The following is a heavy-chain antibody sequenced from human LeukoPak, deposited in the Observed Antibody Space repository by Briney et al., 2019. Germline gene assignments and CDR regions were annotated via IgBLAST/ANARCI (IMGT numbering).Heavy chain of an antibody. CDR2: IWYDGSNK. J-gene: IGHJ3*02. Sequence: GRSLRLSCAASGFTFSSYGMHWVRQAPGKGLEWVAAIWYDGSNKYYADSVKGRFTISRDNSKNTLYLQMNSLRAEDTAVYYCARGENYYDSSGYYTDAFDIWGQGTMVTVSS. V-gene: IGHV3-33*01. CDR3: ARGENYYDSSGYYTDAFDI. D-gene: IGHD3-22*01. CDR1: GFTFSSYG.